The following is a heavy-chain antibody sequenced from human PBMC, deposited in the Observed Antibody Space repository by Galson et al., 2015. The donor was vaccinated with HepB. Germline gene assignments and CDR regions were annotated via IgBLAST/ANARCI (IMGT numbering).Heavy chain of an antibody. CDR3: ARASFVYYYYYGMDV. CDR1: GFTFSSYA. V-gene: IGHV3-30-3*01. Sequence: SLRLSCAASGFTFSSYAMHWVRQAPGKGLEWVAVISYDGSNKYYADSVKGRFTISRDNSKNTLYLQMNSLRAEDTAVYYCARASFVYYYYYGMDVWGQGTTVTVSS. CDR2: ISYDGSNK. D-gene: IGHD3-16*01. J-gene: IGHJ6*02.